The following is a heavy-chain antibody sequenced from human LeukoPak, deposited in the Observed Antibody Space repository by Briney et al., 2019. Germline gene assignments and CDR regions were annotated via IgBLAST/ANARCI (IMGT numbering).Heavy chain of an antibody. V-gene: IGHV4-59*12. CDR2: IFYSGST. Sequence: PSETLSLTCTVSGGSISSYYWSWIRQPPGKGLEWIGYIFYSGSTNYNPSLKSRVTISLDTSRNQFSLKLNSVTAADTAVYYCAKSNGYGLIDIWGQGTMVTVSS. J-gene: IGHJ3*02. CDR1: GGSISSYY. D-gene: IGHD3-10*01. CDR3: AKSNGYGLIDI.